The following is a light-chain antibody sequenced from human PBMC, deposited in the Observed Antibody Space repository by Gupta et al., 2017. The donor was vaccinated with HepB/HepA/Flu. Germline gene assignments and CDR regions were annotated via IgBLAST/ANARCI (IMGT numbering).Light chain of an antibody. Sequence: QSALTQPPSASGTPGQRVTISCSGGSSNIGSNYVYWYQQFPGAAPKLLIYNDNQRPSGIPDRFTGSKSGTSASLAISGLQSEDEADYDCVEWDDGLSCQVFGGGTKLTV. CDR2: NDN. J-gene: IGLJ2*01. CDR3: VEWDDGLSCQV. V-gene: IGLV1-47*02. CDR1: SSNIGSNY.